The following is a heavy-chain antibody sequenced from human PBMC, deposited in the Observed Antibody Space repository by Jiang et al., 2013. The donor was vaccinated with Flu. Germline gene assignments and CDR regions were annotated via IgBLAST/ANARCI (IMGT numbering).Heavy chain of an antibody. J-gene: IGHJ4*02. D-gene: IGHD4-23*01. CDR1: GYTFTSYA. Sequence: SGAEVKKPGASVKVSCKASGYTFTSYAMHWVRQAPGQRLEWMGWINAGNGNTKYSQKFQGRVTITRDTSASTAYMELSSLRSEDTAVYYCARSYYGGNSGLAKRGGRVDYWGQGTLVTVSS. CDR2: INAGNGNT. CDR3: ARSYYGGNSGLAKRGGRVDY. V-gene: IGHV1-3*01.